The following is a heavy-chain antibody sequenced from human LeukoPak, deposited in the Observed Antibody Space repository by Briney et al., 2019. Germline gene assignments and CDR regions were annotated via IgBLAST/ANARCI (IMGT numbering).Heavy chain of an antibody. V-gene: IGHV3-23*01. CDR1: GFTFSKYT. Sequence: GGSLRLSCVASGFTFSKYTMSWVRQAPGKGLEWISGIYGGGSGSTFYAESVKGRFTISRDNSKNTLYLQMNSLRDEDTAIYYCAKDFTPDGVWDIDYWGRGTLITVSS. J-gene: IGHJ4*02. CDR2: IYGGGSGST. D-gene: IGHD4-17*01. CDR3: AKDFTPDGVWDIDY.